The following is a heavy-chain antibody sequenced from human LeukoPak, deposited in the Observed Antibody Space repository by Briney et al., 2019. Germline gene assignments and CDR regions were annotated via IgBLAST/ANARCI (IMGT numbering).Heavy chain of an antibody. J-gene: IGHJ6*03. CDR1: GGTFSSYA. Sequence: SVKVSCKASGGTFSSYAISWVRQAPGQGLEWMGGIIPIFGTANYAQKFQGRVTITTDESTSTAYMELSSLRSEDTAVYYCARSAGYSGYDSYYYYYYMDVWGKGTTVTASS. CDR2: IIPIFGTA. CDR3: ARSAGYSGYDSYYYYYYMDV. V-gene: IGHV1-69*05. D-gene: IGHD5-12*01.